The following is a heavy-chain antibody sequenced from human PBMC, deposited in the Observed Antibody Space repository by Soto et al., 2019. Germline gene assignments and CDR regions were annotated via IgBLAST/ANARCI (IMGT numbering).Heavy chain of an antibody. V-gene: IGHV3-23*01. CDR2: ISGSGGST. Sequence: GGSLRLSCAASGFTFSSYAMSWVRQAPGKGLEWVSAISGSGGSTYYADSVKGWFTISRDNSKNTLYLQMNSLRAEDTAVYYCAKFSRGELVPTTRYYYYYYMDVWGKGTTVTVSS. CDR3: AKFSRGELVPTTRYYYYYYMDV. CDR1: GFTFSSYA. J-gene: IGHJ6*03. D-gene: IGHD6-13*01.